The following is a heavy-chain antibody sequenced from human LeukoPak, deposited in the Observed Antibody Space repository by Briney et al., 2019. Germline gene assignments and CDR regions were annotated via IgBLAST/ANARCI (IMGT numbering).Heavy chain of an antibody. Sequence: SETLSLTCTVSGGSISTYYWSWIRQPPGKGLEWIGYIYYTGSTSYNPSLKSRVTMSLDASKNQFSLELNSVTPADTAVYYCARIMGVAGGRSFEYWGQGTLATVSS. CDR1: GGSISTYY. J-gene: IGHJ4*02. CDR2: IYYTGST. D-gene: IGHD6-19*01. V-gene: IGHV4-59*01. CDR3: ARIMGVAGGRSFEY.